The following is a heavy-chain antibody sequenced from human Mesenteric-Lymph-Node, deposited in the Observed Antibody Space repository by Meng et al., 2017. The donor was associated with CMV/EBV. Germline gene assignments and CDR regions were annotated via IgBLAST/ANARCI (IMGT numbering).Heavy chain of an antibody. CDR2: IYSGGST. D-gene: IGHD1-26*01. Sequence: GESLKISCAAAGFTVSSNYMSWVRQAPGKGLEWVSIIYSGGSTYYADSVKGRFTISRDNSKNTLYLQMNSLRAEDTAVYYCAKGGVGATLRCYFDYWGQGTLVTVSS. J-gene: IGHJ4*02. CDR1: GFTVSSNY. V-gene: IGHV3-53*01. CDR3: AKGGVGATLRCYFDY.